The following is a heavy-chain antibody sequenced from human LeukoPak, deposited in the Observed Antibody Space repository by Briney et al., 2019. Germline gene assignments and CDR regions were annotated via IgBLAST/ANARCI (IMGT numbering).Heavy chain of an antibody. CDR3: ATLAVLQLHNWFDP. J-gene: IGHJ5*02. CDR1: GYTFTSYG. CDR2: ISAYNGNT. D-gene: IGHD1-26*01. Sequence: ASVKVSCKASGYTFTSYGISWVRQAPGQGLEWMGWISAYNGNTNYAQKLQGRVTMTTDTSTSTAYMELSSLRSEDTAVYYCATLAVLQLHNWFDPWGQGTLVTVSS. V-gene: IGHV1-18*01.